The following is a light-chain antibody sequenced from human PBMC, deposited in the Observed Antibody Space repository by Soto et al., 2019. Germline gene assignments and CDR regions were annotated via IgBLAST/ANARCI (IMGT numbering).Light chain of an antibody. V-gene: IGKV3-15*01. CDR3: QQYNKWPQT. CDR1: QTVNNNY. CDR2: GAS. J-gene: IGKJ1*01. Sequence: DIVLTQSPGTLSLSPGERAILSCRASQTVNNNYLAWYQQKPGQAPRLLIYGASTRATGIPARFSGSGSGTEFTLTISSLQSEDFAIYYCQQYNKWPQTFGQGTKVDIK.